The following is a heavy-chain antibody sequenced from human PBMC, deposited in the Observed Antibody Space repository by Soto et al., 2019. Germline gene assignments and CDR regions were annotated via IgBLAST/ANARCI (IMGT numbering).Heavy chain of an antibody. CDR2: IRQDGSEN. CDR1: GFTFSNYW. Sequence: GGSLRLSCAVSGFTFSNYWMTWVRQAPGKGLEWVANIRQDGSENSYVGSVKGRFTISRDNAKNSLYLQMNCLRAEDTAVYYCARERGSKSLDVWGQGTTVTVSS. V-gene: IGHV3-7*03. D-gene: IGHD2-15*01. CDR3: ARERGSKSLDV. J-gene: IGHJ6*02.